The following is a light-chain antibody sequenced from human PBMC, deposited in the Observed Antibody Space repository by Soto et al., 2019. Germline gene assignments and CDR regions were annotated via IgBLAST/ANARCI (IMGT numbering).Light chain of an antibody. J-gene: IGKJ4*01. Sequence: EIVMTQSPATLSVSPGERATLSCRASRSVSSNLAWYQQKPGQAPRLLMYGASTRATGIPARFSGSGSGTEFTLTISTLQSEDFAVYYCQQYDSWPLTFGGGTKVDIK. V-gene: IGKV3-15*01. CDR3: QQYDSWPLT. CDR1: RSVSSN. CDR2: GAS.